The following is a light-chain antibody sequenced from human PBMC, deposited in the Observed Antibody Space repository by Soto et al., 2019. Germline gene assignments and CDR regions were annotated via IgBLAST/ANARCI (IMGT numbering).Light chain of an antibody. Sequence: HSVLTQPPSVSGAPGQRVSISCTGSSSNIGAGYGVHWYRQLPGTAPKLLIFGNNNRPSGVPDRFSGSKSGTSASLGITGLQAEDETDYYCQSYDSSLNGYVFGTGTKLTVL. J-gene: IGLJ1*01. V-gene: IGLV1-40*01. CDR3: QSYDSSLNGYV. CDR2: GNN. CDR1: SSNIGAGYG.